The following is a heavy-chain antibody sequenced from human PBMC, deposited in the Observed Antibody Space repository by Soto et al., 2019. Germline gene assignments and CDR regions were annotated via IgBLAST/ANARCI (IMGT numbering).Heavy chain of an antibody. CDR2: INGGGGST. CDR1: GFTFDTYV. Sequence: GGSLRLSCAASGFTFDTYVMSWVRQAPGKGLEWVSAINGGGGSTYYADSVKGRFTISRDNSKTTLFLQMNSLRADDTAVYFCAKGSSNSRPYYFDFWGQGSLVTVSS. V-gene: IGHV3-23*01. J-gene: IGHJ4*02. CDR3: AKGSSNSRPYYFDF. D-gene: IGHD4-4*01.